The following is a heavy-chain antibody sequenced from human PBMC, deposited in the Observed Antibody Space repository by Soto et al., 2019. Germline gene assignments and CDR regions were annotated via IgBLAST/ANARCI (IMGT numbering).Heavy chain of an antibody. V-gene: IGHV3-15*01. CDR3: ATRSGRDDN. CDR2: IKSITDGGTT. CDR1: GFTFSNAW. Sequence: EVQLVESGGGLVKPGGSLRLSCAASGFTFSNAWMSWVHQAPGKGLEWVGRIKSITDGGTTDYAAPVKGRFTISRDDSKNTLYLQMNSLKIEDTAVYYCATRSGRDDNWGLGTLFTVSS. J-gene: IGHJ4*02. D-gene: IGHD3-3*01.